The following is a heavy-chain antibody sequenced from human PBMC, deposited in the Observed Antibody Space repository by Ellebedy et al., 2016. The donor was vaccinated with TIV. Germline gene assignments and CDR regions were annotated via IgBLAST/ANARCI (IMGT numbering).Heavy chain of an antibody. CDR1: GLIFSTYW. V-gene: IGHV3-7*01. J-gene: IGHJ6*02. D-gene: IGHD5-12*01. CDR3: ARGGHGGFAGWDRMDV. CDR2: IKEDGSEK. Sequence: PGGSLRLSCAASGLIFSTYWMAWVRQAPGKGLEWVANIKEDGSEKYYVDSVKGRFTISRDNAKNSLFLQMNGLRAEDTAVYYCARGGHGGFAGWDRMDVWGQGTTVTVSS.